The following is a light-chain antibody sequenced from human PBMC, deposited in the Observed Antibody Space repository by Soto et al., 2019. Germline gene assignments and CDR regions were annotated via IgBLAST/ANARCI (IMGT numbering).Light chain of an antibody. CDR1: NSDVGGCNY. Sequence: QSALTQPASVSGSPGQSITISCTGTNSDVGGCNYVSWYQQYPGKAPKLMIYEVSNRPSGVSNRFSGSKSGNTASLTISGLQAEDAADYYCSSYTSSSTLEVFGGGTKLTVL. V-gene: IGLV2-14*01. CDR3: SSYTSSSTLEV. CDR2: EVS. J-gene: IGLJ2*01.